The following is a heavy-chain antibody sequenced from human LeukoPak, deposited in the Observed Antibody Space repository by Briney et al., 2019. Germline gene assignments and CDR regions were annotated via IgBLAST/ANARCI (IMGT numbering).Heavy chain of an antibody. Sequence: GGSLRLSCAASGFTFSSYGMHWVRQAPGKGLEWVAFIRYDGSNKYYADSVKGRFTISRDNSKNTLYLQMNSLRAEDTAVYYCAKDAWGDCSGGSCHDAFDIWGQGTMVTASS. D-gene: IGHD2-15*01. CDR2: IRYDGSNK. CDR1: GFTFSSYG. V-gene: IGHV3-30*02. J-gene: IGHJ3*02. CDR3: AKDAWGDCSGGSCHDAFDI.